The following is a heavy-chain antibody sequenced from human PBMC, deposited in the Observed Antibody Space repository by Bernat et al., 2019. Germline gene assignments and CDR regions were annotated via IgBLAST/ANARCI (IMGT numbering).Heavy chain of an antibody. V-gene: IGHV3-30*18. CDR3: AKEGEGNNWSSFDI. Sequence: QVQLVESGGGVVQPGRSLRLSCAASGFTINRYAMHWVRQAPGKGLEWVAVISIDGTKKHYAESVEGRFPISRDSSKNTLYLQMNSLRVEDTAVYYCAKEGEGNNWSSFDIWGQGTMVTVSS. J-gene: IGHJ3*02. CDR2: ISIDGTKK. D-gene: IGHD1-1*01. CDR1: GFTINRYA.